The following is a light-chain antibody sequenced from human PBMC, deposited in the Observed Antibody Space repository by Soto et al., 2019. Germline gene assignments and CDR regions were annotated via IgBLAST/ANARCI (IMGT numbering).Light chain of an antibody. Sequence: DIQMTQSPSTLSASVGDRVTITCRASQNLNSWLAWYQQKPGKAPKLLIYKASSLESGVPSRVSGSGSGTEFTLTINSLQPDDFAIYYCQQYNSYSSGTFGQGTKVEIK. CDR3: QQYNSYSSGT. CDR2: KAS. V-gene: IGKV1-5*03. CDR1: QNLNSW. J-gene: IGKJ1*01.